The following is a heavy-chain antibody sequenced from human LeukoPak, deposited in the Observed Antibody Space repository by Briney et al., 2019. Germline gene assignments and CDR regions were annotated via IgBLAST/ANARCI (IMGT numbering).Heavy chain of an antibody. CDR2: ISGSGGST. J-gene: IGHJ6*02. CDR3: AKRGDSGSYHYYYYGMDV. V-gene: IGHV3-23*01. CDR1: GFTFGSYA. D-gene: IGHD1-26*01. Sequence: GASLRLSCAASGFTFGSYAMSWVRQAPGKGLEWVSAISGSGGSTYYADSVKGRFTISRDNSKNTLYLQMNSLRAEDTAVYYCAKRGDSGSYHYYYYGMDVWGQGTTVTVSS.